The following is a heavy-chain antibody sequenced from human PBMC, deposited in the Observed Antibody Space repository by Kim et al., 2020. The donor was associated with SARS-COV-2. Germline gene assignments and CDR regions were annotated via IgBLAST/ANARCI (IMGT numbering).Heavy chain of an antibody. CDR1: GFTFSSYG. V-gene: IGHV3-30*18. D-gene: IGHD2-2*02. CDR3: AKDRRDTPEAQDY. Sequence: GGSLRLSCAASGFTFSSYGMHWVRQAPGKGLEWVAVISYDGSNKYYADSVKGRFTISRDNSKNTLYLQMNSLRAEDTAVYYCAKDRRDTPEAQDYWGQGTLVTVSS. CDR2: ISYDGSNK. J-gene: IGHJ4*02.